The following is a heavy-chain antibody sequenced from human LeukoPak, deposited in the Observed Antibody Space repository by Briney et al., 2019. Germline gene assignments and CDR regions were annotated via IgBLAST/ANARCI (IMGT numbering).Heavy chain of an antibody. V-gene: IGHV4-4*07. J-gene: IGHJ4*02. CDR1: GGSISSYY. Sequence: TSETLSLTCSVSGGSISSYYWSWIRQPAGKGLEWIGRIYTSGSTNYNPSLKSRVTMSVDTSKNQFSLKLSSVTAADTAVYYCARDAAYYYGSGSYRNGFDYWGQGSLVTVSS. CDR3: ARDAAYYYGSGSYRNGFDY. CDR2: IYTSGST. D-gene: IGHD3-10*01.